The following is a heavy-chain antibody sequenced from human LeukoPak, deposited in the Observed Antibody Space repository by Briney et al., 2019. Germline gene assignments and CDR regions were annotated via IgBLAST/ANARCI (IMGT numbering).Heavy chain of an antibody. CDR3: AKEPAMIVVVTDDY. CDR2: ISGSGGST. CDR1: GFTFSSYA. V-gene: IGHV3-23*01. Sequence: GGSLRLSCAASGFTFSSYAMSLVRQAPGKGLEWVSAISGSGGSTYYADSVKGRFTISRDNSKNTLYLQMNSLRAEDTAVYYCAKEPAMIVVVTDDYWGQGTLVTVSS. D-gene: IGHD3-22*01. J-gene: IGHJ4*02.